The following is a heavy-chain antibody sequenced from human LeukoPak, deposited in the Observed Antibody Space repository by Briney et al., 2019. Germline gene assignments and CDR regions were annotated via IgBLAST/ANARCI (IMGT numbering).Heavy chain of an antibody. CDR1: GFTFTNYN. CDR3: ARDDLRDEGFDF. Sequence: PGGSLRLSCSASGFTFTNYNMNWVRQAPGKGLEWVSSISTSSVYKHYADSVKGRFTISRDSATNSVYLQMNSLRAEDTAFYYCARDDLRDEGFDFWGQGTMVTVSS. J-gene: IGHJ3*01. V-gene: IGHV3-21*04. CDR2: ISTSSVYK.